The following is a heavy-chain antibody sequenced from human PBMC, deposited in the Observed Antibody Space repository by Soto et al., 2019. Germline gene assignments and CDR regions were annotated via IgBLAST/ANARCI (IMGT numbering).Heavy chain of an antibody. Sequence: SETLSLTCNVSGGSISSGGYYWSWIRQHPGKGLEWIGYIYYSGSTYYNPSLKSRVTISVHTSKNQFSLKLSSVTAADTAVYYCARDFGGYSSLDYWGQGTLVTVSS. CDR3: ARDFGGYSSLDY. J-gene: IGHJ4*02. CDR1: GGSISSGGYY. D-gene: IGHD3-22*01. CDR2: IYYSGST. V-gene: IGHV4-31*03.